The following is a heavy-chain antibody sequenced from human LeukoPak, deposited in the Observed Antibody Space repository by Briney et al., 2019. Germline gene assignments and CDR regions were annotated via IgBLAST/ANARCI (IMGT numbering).Heavy chain of an antibody. CDR3: ARGGGRFDY. CDR1: GFTFSSYS. V-gene: IGHV3-21*04. CDR2: IGSGSNYI. D-gene: IGHD3-16*01. J-gene: IGHJ4*02. Sequence: GGSLRLSCAASGFTFSSYSMNWVRQAPGKGLEWVSSIGSGSNYIDYADSVKGRFPISRDNAKNSLYLQMSSLRAEDTAVYYCARGGGRFDYWGQGTLVTVSS.